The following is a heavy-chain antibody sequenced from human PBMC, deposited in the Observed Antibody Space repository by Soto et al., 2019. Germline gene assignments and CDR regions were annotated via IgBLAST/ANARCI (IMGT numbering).Heavy chain of an antibody. V-gene: IGHV4-34*01. J-gene: IGHJ3*02. CDR2: INHSGST. Sequence: SETLSLTCAVYGGSFSGYYWSWIRQPPGKGLEWIGEINHSGSTNYNPSLKSRVTISVDTSKNQFSLKLSSVTAADTAVYYCARGEVVVATPYAFDIWGQGTMVTVSS. CDR3: ARGEVVVATPYAFDI. D-gene: IGHD2-15*01. CDR1: GGSFSGYY.